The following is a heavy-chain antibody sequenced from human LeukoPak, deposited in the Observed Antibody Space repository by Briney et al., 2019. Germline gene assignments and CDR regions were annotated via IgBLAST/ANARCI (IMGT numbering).Heavy chain of an antibody. CDR1: GGSISSSSYY. V-gene: IGHV4-39*07. J-gene: IGHJ4*02. CDR2: IYYSGST. Sequence: PSETLSLTCTVSGGSISSSSYYWAWIRQPPGKGLEWIGSIYYSGSTYYNPSLKSRVTISVDTSKNQFSLKLSSVTAADTAVYYCAGPDYDILTGLFDYWGQGTLVTVSS. D-gene: IGHD3-9*01. CDR3: AGPDYDILTGLFDY.